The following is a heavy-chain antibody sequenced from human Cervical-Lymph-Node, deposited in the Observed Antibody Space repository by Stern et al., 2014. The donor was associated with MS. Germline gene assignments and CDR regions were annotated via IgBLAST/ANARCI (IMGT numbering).Heavy chain of an antibody. CDR3: ARGGYGGKPA. CDR1: GYTFTNYV. D-gene: IGHD4-23*01. J-gene: IGHJ5*02. CDR2: INTNTGNP. V-gene: IGHV7-4-1*02. Sequence: QVQLVQSWSEWKKPGASVKVSCKASGYTFTNYVINWMRQAPGQGLEWMGWINTNTGNPTYAQGFTGRFVFSLDTSVSTAFLQINGLKTEDTAVYYCARGGYGGKPAWGQGTLVTVSS.